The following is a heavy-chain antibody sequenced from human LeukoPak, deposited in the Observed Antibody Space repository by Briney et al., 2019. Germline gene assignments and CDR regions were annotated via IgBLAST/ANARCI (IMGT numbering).Heavy chain of an antibody. J-gene: IGHJ6*03. CDR1: GGSISSGSNY. Sequence: PSETLSLTCTVSGGSISSGSNYWGWIRQPAGKGLEWIGRIYSSGSTNYNPSLKSRVTISVDTSKNQFALKLSSVTAADTAVYYCARDRADVPGGNYYYYYMDVWGKGTTVTISS. V-gene: IGHV4-61*02. CDR2: IYSSGST. CDR3: ARDRADVPGGNYYYYYMDV. D-gene: IGHD3-16*01.